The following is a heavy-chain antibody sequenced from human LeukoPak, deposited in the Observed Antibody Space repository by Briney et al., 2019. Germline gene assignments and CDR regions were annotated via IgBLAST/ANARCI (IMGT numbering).Heavy chain of an antibody. V-gene: IGHV1-18*01. D-gene: IGHD2-21*02. CDR3: ARATRRVVTATYYYYMDV. J-gene: IGHJ6*03. CDR1: GYTFTNYG. Sequence: ASVKVSCKASGYTFTNYGLSWVRQAPGQGLEWMGWIGGYNGNTKYVQKLQGRVTMTRDTSTTTAYMELRSLRSDDTAVYYCARATRRVVTATYYYYMDVWGKGTTVTISS. CDR2: IGGYNGNT.